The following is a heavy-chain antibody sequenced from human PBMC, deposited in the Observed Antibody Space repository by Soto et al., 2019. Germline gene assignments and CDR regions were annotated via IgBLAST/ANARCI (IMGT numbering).Heavy chain of an antibody. CDR1: GFTFSSYA. V-gene: IGHV3-7*01. J-gene: IGHJ3*02. CDR3: ARAKDYDTDAFDI. D-gene: IGHD3-22*01. CDR2: IKQDGSEK. Sequence: EVQLLESGGGLVQPGGSLRLSCAASGFTFSSYAMSWVRQAPGKGLEWVANIKQDGSEKYYVDSVKGRFTISRDNAKNSLYLQMNSLRAEDTAVYYCARAKDYDTDAFDIWGQGTMVTVSS.